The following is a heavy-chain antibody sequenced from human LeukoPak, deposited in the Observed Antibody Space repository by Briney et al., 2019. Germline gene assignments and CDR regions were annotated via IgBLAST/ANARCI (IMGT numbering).Heavy chain of an antibody. V-gene: IGHV3-30*18. CDR1: GFTFSSYG. CDR2: ISYDGSNK. J-gene: IGHJ6*02. CDR3: AKDLSKKKASSQLVVLLYYYYGMDV. D-gene: IGHD6-6*01. Sequence: GGSLRLSCAASGFTFSSYGMHWVRQAPGKGLEWVAVISYDGSNKYYADSVKGRFTISRDNSKNTLYLQMNSPRAEDTAVYYCAKDLSKKKASSQLVVLLYYYYGMDVWGQGTTVTVSS.